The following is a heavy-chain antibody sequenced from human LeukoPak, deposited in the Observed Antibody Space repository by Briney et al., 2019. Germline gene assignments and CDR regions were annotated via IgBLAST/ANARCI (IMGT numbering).Heavy chain of an antibody. CDR2: ISGYNGNT. CDR1: GYTFTSYG. Sequence: ASVKVSCKASGYTFTSYGISWVRQAPGQGLEWMEWISGYNGNTNCAQKFQGRVTMTTDTSTSTAYMEVRSLRSDDTAVYYCARDERSSCRGDSCYYFDYWGQGTLVTVSP. CDR3: ARDERSSCRGDSCYYFDY. D-gene: IGHD2-15*01. J-gene: IGHJ4*02. V-gene: IGHV1-18*01.